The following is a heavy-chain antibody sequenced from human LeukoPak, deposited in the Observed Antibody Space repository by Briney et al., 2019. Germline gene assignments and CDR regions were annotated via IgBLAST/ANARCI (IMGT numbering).Heavy chain of an antibody. V-gene: IGHV1-18*01. CDR2: ISAYNGNT. CDR1: GYTFTSYG. D-gene: IGHD2-21*02. CDR3: ARGTPYCGGDCYSADY. J-gene: IGHJ4*02. Sequence: ASVKVSCKASGYTFTSYGISWVRQAPGQGLEWMGWISAYNGNTNYAQKLQGRVTMTTDTSTSTAYMELRSLRSDDTAVYYCARGTPYCGGDCYSADYWGREPWSPSPQ.